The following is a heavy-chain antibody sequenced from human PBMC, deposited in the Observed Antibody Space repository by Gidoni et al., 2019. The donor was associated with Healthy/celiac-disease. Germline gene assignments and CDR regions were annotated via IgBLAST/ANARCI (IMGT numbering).Heavy chain of an antibody. CDR1: GFTFSSYA. CDR3: AGTRYYYGMDV. J-gene: IGHJ6*02. Sequence: QVQLVESGGGVVRPGRSLILSCAAYGFTFSSYAMHWVRQAPGKGLEWVAVISYDGSNQYYADSVKGRFTISRDNSKNTLYLQMNSLRAEDTAVYYCAGTRYYYGMDVWGQGTTVTVSS. V-gene: IGHV3-30*01. CDR2: ISYDGSNQ.